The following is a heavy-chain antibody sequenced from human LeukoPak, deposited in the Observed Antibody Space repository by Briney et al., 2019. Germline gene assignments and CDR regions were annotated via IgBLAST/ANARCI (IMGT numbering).Heavy chain of an antibody. Sequence: GGSLRLSCAASGFTFDDYGMSWVRQAPGKGLEWVSGLNWNGGNTGYADSVKGRFTISRDNAKNSLYLQMNSLRDEDTALYYCARDRGYSASWYSRSGYYGLWGRGTLVTVSS. D-gene: IGHD6-13*01. J-gene: IGHJ2*01. CDR2: LNWNGGNT. CDR3: ARDRGYSASWYSRSGYYGL. CDR1: GFTFDDYG. V-gene: IGHV3-20*04.